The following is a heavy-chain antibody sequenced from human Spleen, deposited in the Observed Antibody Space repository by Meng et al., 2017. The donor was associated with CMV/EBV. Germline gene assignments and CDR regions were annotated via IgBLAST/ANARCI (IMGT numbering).Heavy chain of an antibody. D-gene: IGHD6-13*01. Sequence: SETLSLTCAVYGGSFSGYYWSWIRQPPGKGLEWIGEINHSGSTNYNPSLKSRVTISVDTSKNQFSLKLSSVTAADTAVYYCASGEKQHLQRGMDVWGQGTTVTVSS. CDR3: ASGEKQHLQRGMDV. J-gene: IGHJ6*02. V-gene: IGHV4-34*01. CDR1: GGSFSGYY. CDR2: INHSGST.